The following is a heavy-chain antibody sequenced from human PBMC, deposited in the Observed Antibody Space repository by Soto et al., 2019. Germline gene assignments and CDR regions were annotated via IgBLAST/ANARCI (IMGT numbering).Heavy chain of an antibody. D-gene: IGHD6-13*01. CDR3: ASTYSTSWYWFDP. CDR2: IFSNDEK. Sequence: QVTVKESGPVLVKPTETLTLTCTVSGFSLSNAGLGVSWLRQPPGKALEWLAHIFSNDEKSYSTSLKSRLTISKDTSKSQVVLTMTNIDPVDTATDYCASTYSTSWYWFDPWGQGTLVTVSS. V-gene: IGHV2-26*04. J-gene: IGHJ5*02. CDR1: GFSLSNAGLG.